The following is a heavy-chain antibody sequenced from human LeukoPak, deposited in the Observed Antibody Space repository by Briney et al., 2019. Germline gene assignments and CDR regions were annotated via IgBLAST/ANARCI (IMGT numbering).Heavy chain of an antibody. CDR2: INPNSGGT. CDR1: GYTFTGYY. CDR3: ATGWSGLFDY. Sequence: ASVKVSCKASGYTFTGYYMHWVRQAPGQGLEWMGWINPNSGGTNYAQKFQGRVTMTEDTSTDTAYMELSSLRSEDTAVYYCATGWSGLFDYWGQGTLVTVSS. D-gene: IGHD3-3*01. J-gene: IGHJ4*02. V-gene: IGHV1-2*02.